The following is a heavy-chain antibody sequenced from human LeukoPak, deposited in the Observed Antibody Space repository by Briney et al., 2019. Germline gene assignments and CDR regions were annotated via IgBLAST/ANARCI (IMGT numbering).Heavy chain of an antibody. CDR1: GFTFSSYA. CDR2: ISGSGGST. D-gene: IGHD4-17*01. CDR3: AKAPDYGDYFWFDP. Sequence: GGSLRLYCAASGFTFSSYAMSWVRQAPGKGLEWVSAISGSGGSTYYADSVKGRFTISRDNSKNTLYLQMNSLRAEDTAVYYCAKAPDYGDYFWFDPWGQGTLVTVSS. V-gene: IGHV3-23*01. J-gene: IGHJ5*02.